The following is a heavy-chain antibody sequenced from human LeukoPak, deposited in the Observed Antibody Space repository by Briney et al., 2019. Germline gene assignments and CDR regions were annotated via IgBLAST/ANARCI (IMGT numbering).Heavy chain of an antibody. V-gene: IGHV4-4*07. CDR2: IYTSGST. Sequence: KPSETLSLTCTVSGGSISSYYWSWIRQPAGKGLEWIGRIYTSGSTNYNPSLKSRVTMSVDTSKNQFSLKLSSVTAADTAVYYCARDRSAASSGYYPFDYWGQGTLVTVSS. CDR3: ARDRSAASSGYYPFDY. D-gene: IGHD3-22*01. J-gene: IGHJ4*02. CDR1: GGSISSYY.